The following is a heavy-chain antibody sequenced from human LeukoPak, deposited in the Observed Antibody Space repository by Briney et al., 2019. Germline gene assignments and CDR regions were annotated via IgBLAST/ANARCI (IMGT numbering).Heavy chain of an antibody. D-gene: IGHD3-22*01. CDR1: GFTFRSYE. CDR3: AGTRLYYDSSGHQVDY. CDR2: INHSGST. Sequence: GSLRLSCEDSGFTFRSYEMNWIRQPPGKGLEWIGEINHSGSTNYNPSLKSRVTISVDTSKNQFSLKLSSVTAADTAVYYCAGTRLYYDSSGHQVDYWGQGTLVTVSS. J-gene: IGHJ4*02. V-gene: IGHV4-34*08.